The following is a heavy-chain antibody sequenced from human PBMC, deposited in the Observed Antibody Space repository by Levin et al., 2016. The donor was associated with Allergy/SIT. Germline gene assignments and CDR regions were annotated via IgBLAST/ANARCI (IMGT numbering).Heavy chain of an antibody. J-gene: IGHJ6*02. D-gene: IGHD3-22*01. V-gene: IGHV3-21*01. CDR2: ISSSSSYI. CDR3: AKGLEYYYDSSGYYPYYYYGMDV. Sequence: WIRQPPGKGLEWVSSISSSSSYIYYADSVKGRFTISRDNAKNSLYLQMNSLRAEDTAVYYCAKGLEYYYDSSGYYPYYYYGMDVWGQGTTVTVSS.